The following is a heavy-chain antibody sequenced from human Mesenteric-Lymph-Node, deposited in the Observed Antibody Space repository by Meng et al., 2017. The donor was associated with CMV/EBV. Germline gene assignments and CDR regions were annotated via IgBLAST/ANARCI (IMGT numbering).Heavy chain of an antibody. CDR2: ISSSGSTI. J-gene: IGHJ6*02. CDR1: GFTFSDYY. V-gene: IGHV3-11*04. CDR3: ARASRSYYYAMDV. Sequence: GESLKIPCAASGFTFSDYYMSWIRQAPGKGLEWVSYISSSGSTIYYADSVKGRFTISRDNAKNSLYLQMNSLRAEDTAVYYCARASRSYYYAMDVWGQGTTVTVSS. D-gene: IGHD6-6*01.